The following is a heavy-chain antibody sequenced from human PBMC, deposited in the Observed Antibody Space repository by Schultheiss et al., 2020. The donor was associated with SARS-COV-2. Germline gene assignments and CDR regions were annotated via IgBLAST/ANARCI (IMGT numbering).Heavy chain of an antibody. CDR3: ARATGGSGSYYRPPGYYYYYYMDV. D-gene: IGHD3-10*01. Sequence: GGSLRLSCAASGFTFSSYAMSWVRQAPGKGLEWVSAISGSGGSTYYADSVKGRFTISRDNSKNTLYLQMNSLRAEDTAVYYCARATGGSGSYYRPPGYYYYYYMDVWGKGTTVTVSS. CDR1: GFTFSSYA. CDR2: ISGSGGST. J-gene: IGHJ6*03. V-gene: IGHV3-23*01.